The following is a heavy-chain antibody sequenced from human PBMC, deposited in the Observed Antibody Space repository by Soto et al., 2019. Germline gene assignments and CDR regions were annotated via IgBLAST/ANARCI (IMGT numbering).Heavy chain of an antibody. D-gene: IGHD6-13*01. CDR3: ARGPPGYSNSGYFFAP. CDR1: GYTFTTYH. CDR2: INANSGVT. J-gene: IGHJ5*02. Sequence: ASLKVSCKASGYTFTTYHMQWVRQAPGQGLEWLGWINANSGVTKYAQKFQGRVTMTRDLSLNTAYMELSSLRYDDTAVYYCARGPPGYSNSGYFFAPRGQGTQVTVSP. V-gene: IGHV1-2*02.